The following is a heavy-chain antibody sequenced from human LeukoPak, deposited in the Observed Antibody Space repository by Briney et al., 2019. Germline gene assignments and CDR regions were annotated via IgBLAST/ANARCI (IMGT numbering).Heavy chain of an antibody. V-gene: IGHV1-69*01. J-gene: IGHJ4*02. Sequence: SVKASCKASGGTFSSYAISWVRQAPGQGLEWMGGIIPIFGTANYAQKFQGRVTITADESTSTAYMELSSLRSEDTAVYYCARGSPYGSGSYYSPFDYWGQGTLVTVSS. CDR2: IIPIFGTA. CDR1: GGTFSSYA. CDR3: ARGSPYGSGSYYSPFDY. D-gene: IGHD3-10*01.